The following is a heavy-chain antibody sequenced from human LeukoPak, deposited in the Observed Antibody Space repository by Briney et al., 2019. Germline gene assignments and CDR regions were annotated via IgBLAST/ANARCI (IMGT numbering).Heavy chain of an antibody. CDR3: ARVITMVRGVIMGN. V-gene: IGHV1-8*01. J-gene: IGHJ4*02. D-gene: IGHD3-10*01. Sequence: ASVKVSCKASGYTFTSYDINWVRQATGQGLEWMGWMNPNSGNTGYAQKFQGRVTMTKNTSINTAYMELSSLRSEDTAVYYCARVITMVRGVIMGNRGQGTLVTVSS. CDR1: GYTFTSYD. CDR2: MNPNSGNT.